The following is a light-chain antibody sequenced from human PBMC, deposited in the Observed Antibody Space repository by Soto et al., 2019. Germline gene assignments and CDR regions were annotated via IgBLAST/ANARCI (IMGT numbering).Light chain of an antibody. CDR2: DAS. Sequence: DIQMSQSLSTLSAYVGDRVTITCRASQSISIWLAWYQQKPGKAPKLLIYDASSLESGVPSRFSGSGSGTEFTLTISRLQPDDFAGYYCQQYNSYSGTFGQGSKADIK. V-gene: IGKV1-5*01. CDR1: QSISIW. J-gene: IGKJ1*01. CDR3: QQYNSYSGT.